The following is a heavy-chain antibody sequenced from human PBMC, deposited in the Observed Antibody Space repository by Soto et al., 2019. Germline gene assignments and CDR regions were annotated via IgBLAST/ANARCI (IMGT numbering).Heavy chain of an antibody. Sequence: SVKVSCKASGGTFSSYAISWVRQAPGQGLEWMGGIIPIFGTANYAQKFQGRVTITADESTSTAYMELSSLRSEDTAVYYCARLGDYYVSSGYYFRALQHWGQGTLVTVSS. CDR2: IIPIFGTA. J-gene: IGHJ1*01. CDR3: ARLGDYYVSSGYYFRALQH. D-gene: IGHD3-22*01. CDR1: GGTFSSYA. V-gene: IGHV1-69*13.